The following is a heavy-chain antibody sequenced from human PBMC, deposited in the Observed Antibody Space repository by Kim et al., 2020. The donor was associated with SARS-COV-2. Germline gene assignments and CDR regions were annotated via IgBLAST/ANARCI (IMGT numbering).Heavy chain of an antibody. CDR3: ARPSVHYYYGSGSPEYDAFDI. Sequence: GGSLRLSCAASGFTFSSYAMHWVRQAPGKGLEWVAVISYDGSNKYYADSVKGRFTISRDNSKNTLYLQMNSLRAEDTAVYYCARPSVHYYYGSGSPEYDAFDIWGQGTMVTVSS. J-gene: IGHJ3*02. D-gene: IGHD3-10*01. CDR2: ISYDGSNK. V-gene: IGHV3-30*04. CDR1: GFTFSSYA.